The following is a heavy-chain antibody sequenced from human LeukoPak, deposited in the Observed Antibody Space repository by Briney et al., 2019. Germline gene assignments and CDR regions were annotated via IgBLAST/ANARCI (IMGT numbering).Heavy chain of an antibody. D-gene: IGHD1-26*01. CDR2: ISSSGSTI. CDR1: GFTFSSYE. Sequence: GGSLKLSCAASGFTFSSYEMNWVRQAPGKGLEWVSYISSSGSTIYYADSVKGLFTISRDYAKNSLCLQMDSLRAEDTAVYYCARDLGVGVALDYWVQATVDTVPS. J-gene: IGHJ4*02. V-gene: IGHV3-48*03. CDR3: ARDLGVGVALDY.